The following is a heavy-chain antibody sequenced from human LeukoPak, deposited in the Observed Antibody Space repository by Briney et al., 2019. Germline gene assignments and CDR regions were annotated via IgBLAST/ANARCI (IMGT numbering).Heavy chain of an antibody. CDR3: AGDYGDYAPYDAFDI. Sequence: SVKVSCTASGGTFSSYAISWVRQAPGQGLEWMGGIIPIFGTANYAQKFQGRVTITADESTSTAYMELSSLRSEDTAVYYCAGDYGDYAPYDAFDIWGQGTMVTVSS. CDR1: GGTFSSYA. CDR2: IIPIFGTA. D-gene: IGHD4-17*01. J-gene: IGHJ3*02. V-gene: IGHV1-69*13.